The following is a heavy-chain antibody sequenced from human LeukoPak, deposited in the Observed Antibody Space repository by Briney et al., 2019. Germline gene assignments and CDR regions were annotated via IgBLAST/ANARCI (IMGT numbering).Heavy chain of an antibody. CDR3: ARDQGGYSYGYFGY. CDR1: GFTLSNFW. D-gene: IGHD5-18*01. CDR2: ISWNSGSI. J-gene: IGHJ4*02. V-gene: IGHV3-9*01. Sequence: GGSLRLSCVASGFTLSNFWMTWVRQAPGKGLEWVSGISWNSGSIGYADSVKGRFTISRDNAKNSLYLQMNNLRAEDTAVYYCARDQGGYSYGYFGYWGQGTLVTVSS.